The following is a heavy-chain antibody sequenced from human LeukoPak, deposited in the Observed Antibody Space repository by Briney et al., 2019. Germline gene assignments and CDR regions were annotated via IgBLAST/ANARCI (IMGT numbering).Heavy chain of an antibody. CDR1: GYTFTSYD. CDR3: ARVPNYFDY. Sequence: ASVKVPCKASGYTFTSYDINWGRHATGPGLEWMGWMNPNSGNTGYAQKFQGRVTMTRNTPISTAYMELSSLRSEDTAVYYCARVPNYFDYWGQGTLVTVSS. J-gene: IGHJ4*02. V-gene: IGHV1-8*01. CDR2: MNPNSGNT.